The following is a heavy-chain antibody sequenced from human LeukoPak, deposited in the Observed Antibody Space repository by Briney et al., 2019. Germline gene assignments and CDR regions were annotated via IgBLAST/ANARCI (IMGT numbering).Heavy chain of an antibody. D-gene: IGHD5-18*01. V-gene: IGHV4-39*07. CDR2: IYYSGST. CDR3: ARGNHQGYSYGRNPEGFDY. CDR1: GGSISSSSYY. J-gene: IGHJ4*02. Sequence: SETLSLTCTVSGGSISSSSYYWGWIRQPPGKGLEWIGSIYYSGSTYYNPSLKSRVTISVDTSKNQFSLKLSSVTAADTAVYYCARGNHQGYSYGRNPEGFDYWGQGTLVTVSS.